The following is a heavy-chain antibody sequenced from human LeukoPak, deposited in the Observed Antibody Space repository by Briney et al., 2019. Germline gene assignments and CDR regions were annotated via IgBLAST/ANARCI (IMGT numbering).Heavy chain of an antibody. CDR3: ARVTPGVKYWYFDL. CDR2: IYYSGST. Sequence: SETLSLTCTVSGDSISSSSYYWGWIRQPPGKGLEWIGSIYYSGSTNYNPSLKSRVTISVDTSKNQFSLKLSSVTAADTAVYYCARVTPGVKYWYFDLWGRGTLVTVSS. V-gene: IGHV4-39*07. J-gene: IGHJ2*01. CDR1: GDSISSSSYY. D-gene: IGHD4-23*01.